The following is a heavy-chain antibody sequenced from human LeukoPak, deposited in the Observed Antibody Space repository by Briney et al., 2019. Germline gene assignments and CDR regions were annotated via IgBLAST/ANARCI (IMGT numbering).Heavy chain of an antibody. CDR1: GFTFSGYS. Sequence: GGSLRLSCAASGFTFSGYSMNWVRQAPGKGLEWVSYISSGSSTINYADSVKGRFTISRDNAKNSLSLQMNSLRAEDTAVYYCARIVVDSRGWYHFDYWGQGTLVTVSS. D-gene: IGHD6-19*01. CDR2: ISSGSSTI. J-gene: IGHJ4*02. CDR3: ARIVVDSRGWYHFDY. V-gene: IGHV3-48*04.